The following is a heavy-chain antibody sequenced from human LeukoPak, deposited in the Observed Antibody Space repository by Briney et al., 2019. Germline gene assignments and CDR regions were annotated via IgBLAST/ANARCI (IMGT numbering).Heavy chain of an antibody. Sequence: PSETLSLTCIVSGDSISSSSYYWGWIRQPPGKGLEWIGSIYYSGSTYYNPSLKSRVTISVDTSKNQFSLKLSSVTAADTAVYYCARIGESSAFDYWGQGTLVTVSS. CDR3: ARIGESSAFDY. CDR2: IYYSGST. J-gene: IGHJ4*02. CDR1: GDSISSSSYY. D-gene: IGHD3-10*01. V-gene: IGHV4-39*07.